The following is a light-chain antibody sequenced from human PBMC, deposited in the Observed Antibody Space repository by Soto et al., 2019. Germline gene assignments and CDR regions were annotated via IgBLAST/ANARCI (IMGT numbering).Light chain of an antibody. J-gene: IGLJ1*01. V-gene: IGLV1-44*01. CDR1: SSNIGSNT. Sequence: QSVLTQPPSASATPGQRVTISCSGSSSNIGSNTVNWYQQLPGTAPKLLIYSNNQRPSGVPDRFSGSKSGTSASLAISGFHSEDEADYYCAAWDDSLNGYVFGTGTKLTVL. CDR2: SNN. CDR3: AAWDDSLNGYV.